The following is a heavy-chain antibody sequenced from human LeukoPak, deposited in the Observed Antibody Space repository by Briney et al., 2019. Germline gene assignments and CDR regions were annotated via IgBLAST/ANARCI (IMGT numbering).Heavy chain of an antibody. Sequence: SETLSLTCTVSGGSISSYNGSWIRQPPGKGLEWIGHIYYSGSTNYNPSLKSRVTISVDTSKNQFSLKLSSVAAADTAVYYCARSTVTTHGMDVWGRGTTVTVSS. J-gene: IGHJ6*02. CDR2: IYYSGST. D-gene: IGHD4-17*01. CDR3: ARSTVTTHGMDV. V-gene: IGHV4-59*01. CDR1: GGSISSYN.